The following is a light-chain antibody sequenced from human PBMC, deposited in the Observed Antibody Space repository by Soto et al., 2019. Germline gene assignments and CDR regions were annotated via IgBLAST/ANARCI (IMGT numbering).Light chain of an antibody. CDR3: CSYTVTNSLV. CDR2: EVT. Sequence: QSALTQPASVSGSPGQSITISCTGSSSDIGSYKLVSWYQQHPGKAPKLMIYEVTYRPSGVSNRFSGSKSGNTASLTISGLQAEDEADYYCCSYTVTNSLVFGGGTQLTVL. V-gene: IGLV2-14*02. CDR1: SSDIGSYKL. J-gene: IGLJ2*01.